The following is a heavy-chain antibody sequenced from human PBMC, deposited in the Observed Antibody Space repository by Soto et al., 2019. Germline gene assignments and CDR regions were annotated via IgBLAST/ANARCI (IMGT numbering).Heavy chain of an antibody. Sequence: SVKGSCKASGGTFSSYAIGWVRQAPGQGLEWMGGIIPIFGTANYAQKFQGRVTITADESTSTAYMELSSLRSEDTAVYYCARQYSSGWYWGYFDYWGQGTLVTVSS. J-gene: IGHJ4*02. CDR2: IIPIFGTA. D-gene: IGHD6-19*01. CDR3: ARQYSSGWYWGYFDY. V-gene: IGHV1-69*13. CDR1: GGTFSSYA.